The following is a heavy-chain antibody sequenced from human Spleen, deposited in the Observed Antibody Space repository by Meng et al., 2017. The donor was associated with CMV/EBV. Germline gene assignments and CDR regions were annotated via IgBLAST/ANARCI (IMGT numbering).Heavy chain of an antibody. J-gene: IGHJ6*02. CDR2: IRYDGSHK. D-gene: IGHD3/OR15-3a*01. CDR1: GFDFDSYG. CDR3: AKGTVWNYYGMDV. Sequence: GSGFDFDSYGIHWVRQAPGKGPEWVAFIRYDGSHKVYAEFVKGRFTVSRDNSKNTVYVEMNSLRIDDTGVFYCAKGTVWNYYGMDVWGQGTTVTVSS. V-gene: IGHV3-30*02.